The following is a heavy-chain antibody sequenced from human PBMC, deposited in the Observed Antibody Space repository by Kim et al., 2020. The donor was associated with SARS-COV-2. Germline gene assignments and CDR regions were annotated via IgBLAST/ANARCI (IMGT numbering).Heavy chain of an antibody. D-gene: IGHD3-10*01. V-gene: IGHV1-8*01. CDR3: ARDYYGSGGWYFDL. J-gene: IGHJ2*01. Sequence: AQKFQGRVPMTRNTSISKAYMELSSLRSEDTAVYYCARDYYGSGGWYFDLWGRGTLVTVSS.